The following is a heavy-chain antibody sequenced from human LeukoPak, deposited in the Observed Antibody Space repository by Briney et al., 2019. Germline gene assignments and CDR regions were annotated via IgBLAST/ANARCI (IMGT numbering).Heavy chain of an antibody. CDR2: ISGSGGST. J-gene: IGHJ4*02. Sequence: GGSLRLSCAASGFTFSSYAMSWVRQAPGKGLEWVSAISGSGGSTYYADSVKGRFTISRDNSKNTLYLQMNSLRAEDTAVYYCARGDTYYYDSSGYPYFDYWGQGTLVTVSS. CDR3: ARGDTYYYDSSGYPYFDY. CDR1: GFTFSSYA. D-gene: IGHD3-22*01. V-gene: IGHV3-23*01.